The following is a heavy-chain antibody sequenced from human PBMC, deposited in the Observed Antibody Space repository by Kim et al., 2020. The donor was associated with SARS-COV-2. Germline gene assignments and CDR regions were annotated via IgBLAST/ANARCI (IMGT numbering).Heavy chain of an antibody. CDR1: GYTFTRYA. D-gene: IGHD3-9*01. V-gene: IGHV1-3*01. Sequence: ASVKVSCKASGYTFTRYAMHWVRQAPGQRLEWMGWINAGNGNTKYSQKFQGRVTITRDTSASTAYMELSSLRSEDTAVYYCARVGGKLRYFDWLLSYWGQGTLVTVSS. CDR2: INAGNGNT. J-gene: IGHJ4*02. CDR3: ARVGGKLRYFDWLLSY.